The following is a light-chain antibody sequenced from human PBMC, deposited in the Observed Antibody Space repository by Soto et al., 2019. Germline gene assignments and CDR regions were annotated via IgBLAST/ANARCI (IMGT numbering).Light chain of an antibody. J-gene: IGLJ1*01. CDR2: EVN. V-gene: IGLV2-14*01. Sequence: QAVQTHPASVCGSPGHAITISCTGTSSDVGGYNYVSWYQQHPGKAPKLVIYEVNNRPSGVSDRFSASKSGNTASLTISGLQADDEADYYCCSYSTYNNPYVFGTGTKVTVL. CDR1: SSDVGGYNY. CDR3: CSYSTYNNPYV.